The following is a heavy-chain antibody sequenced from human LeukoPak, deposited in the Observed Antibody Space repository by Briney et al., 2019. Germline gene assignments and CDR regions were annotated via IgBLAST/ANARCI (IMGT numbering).Heavy chain of an antibody. CDR1: GFSFRTYW. CDR3: ATVVSGFADN. Sequence: GGSLSLSCVASGFSFRTYWMTWVRQAPGKGLEWVANIKQDGSEKYYVDSVKGRFTISRDNANNSLYVQMNSLRAEDTAVYFCATVVSGFADNWGQGTLVTVSS. CDR2: IKQDGSEK. V-gene: IGHV3-7*05. J-gene: IGHJ4*02. D-gene: IGHD2-21*02.